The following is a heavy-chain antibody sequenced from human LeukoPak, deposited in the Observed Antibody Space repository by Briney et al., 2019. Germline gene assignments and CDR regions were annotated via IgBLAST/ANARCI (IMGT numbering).Heavy chain of an antibody. D-gene: IGHD5-18*01. J-gene: IGHJ4*02. CDR3: ARVPTNSYGFGQ. CDR1: GFTFSPCG. Sequence: GGSLRLSCAASGFTFSPCGMTWVRQAPGKGLEWVAAISSSGDSTAHADSVKGRFTSSSDNAKNTLYLQMNSLTVEDTAVYYCARVPTNSYGFGQWGQGSLVTVSS. V-gene: IGHV3-23*01. CDR2: ISSSGDST.